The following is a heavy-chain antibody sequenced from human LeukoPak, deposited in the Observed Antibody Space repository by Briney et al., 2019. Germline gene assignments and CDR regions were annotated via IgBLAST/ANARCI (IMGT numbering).Heavy chain of an antibody. D-gene: IGHD3-3*01. J-gene: IGHJ6*03. CDR3: AREIRFLVPNYYYYMDV. V-gene: IGHV4-34*01. CDR2: INHSGGT. Sequence: SETLSLTCAVYGGSFSGYYWSWIRQPPGKGLEWIGEINHSGGTNYNPSLKSRVTISVDTSKNQFSLKLSSVTAADTAVYYCAREIRFLVPNYYYYMDVWGKGTTVSVSS. CDR1: GGSFSGYY.